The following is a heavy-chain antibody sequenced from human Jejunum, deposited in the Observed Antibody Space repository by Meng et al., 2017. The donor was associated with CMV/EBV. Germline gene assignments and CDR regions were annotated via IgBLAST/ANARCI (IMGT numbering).Heavy chain of an antibody. CDR3: ARDAHNQNFDY. CDR2: IWRDESSWRDVSDR. V-gene: IGHV3-30*02. D-gene: IGHD1-1*01. Sequence: FSTYGMHWVRQAPGKGLEWVAFIWRDESSWRDVSDRHYADSVKGRFTISRDNSKNTLYLQMNSLRADDTAVYYCARDAHNQNFDYWGQGTLVTVSS. J-gene: IGHJ4*02. CDR1: FSTYG.